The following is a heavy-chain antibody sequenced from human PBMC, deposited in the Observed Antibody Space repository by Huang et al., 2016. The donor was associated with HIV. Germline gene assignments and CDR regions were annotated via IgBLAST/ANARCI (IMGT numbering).Heavy chain of an antibody. V-gene: IGHV4-30-4*08. D-gene: IGHD3-3*01. CDR2: INYSGDT. CDR1: GGSISSGDSN. CDR3: ARSMDFWSGYMDV. Sequence: QMQLQESGPGLVRPSQTLSLTCTVSGGSISSGDSNWNWIRQSPGKGLEWIGYINYSGDTDYNPSLKSRITISADTSKTQFSLNLRFVTAADTAVYYCARSMDFWSGYMDVWAKGPRSPSP. J-gene: IGHJ6*03.